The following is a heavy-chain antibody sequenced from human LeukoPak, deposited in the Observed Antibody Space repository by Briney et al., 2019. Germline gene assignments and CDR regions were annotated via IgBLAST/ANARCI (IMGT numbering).Heavy chain of an antibody. Sequence: GGTLRLSCAASGFTFSSYGMSWVRQAPGKGLEWVSAISGSGGSTYYADSVKGRFTISRDNSKNTLYLQMNSLRAEDTAVYSCARVVPPTDYGSGSYFWDPYYFDYWGQGTLVTVPS. CDR3: ARVVPPTDYGSGSYFWDPYYFDY. CDR1: GFTFSSYG. V-gene: IGHV3-23*01. CDR2: ISGSGGST. J-gene: IGHJ4*02. D-gene: IGHD3-10*01.